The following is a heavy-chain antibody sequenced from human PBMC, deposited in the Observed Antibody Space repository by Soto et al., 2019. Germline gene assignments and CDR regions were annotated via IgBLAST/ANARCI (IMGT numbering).Heavy chain of an antibody. J-gene: IGHJ4*02. CDR2: FDPEDGET. D-gene: IGHD3-3*01. V-gene: IGHV1-24*01. CDR3: ASPARVQDTIFGVVIAPHFDY. CDR1: GYTLTELS. Sequence: ASVKASCKVSGYTLTELSMHWVRQAPGKGLEWMGGFDPEDGETIYAQKFQGRVTMTEDTSTDTAYMELSSLRSEDTTVYYCASPARVQDTIFGVVIAPHFDYWGQGTLVTVSS.